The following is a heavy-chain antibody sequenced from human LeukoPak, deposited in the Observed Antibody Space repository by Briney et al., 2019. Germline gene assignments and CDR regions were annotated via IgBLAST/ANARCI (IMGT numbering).Heavy chain of an antibody. CDR1: GFTFSSI. V-gene: IGHV3-48*03. Sequence: PGGSLRLSCAASGFTFSSIERTGSAKPPGKGLEWISYISSGGSTIYYADSVKGRFTISRDNAKNSLYLQMNSLRAEDTAVYYCASQLGYWGQGTLVTVSS. D-gene: IGHD5-24*01. J-gene: IGHJ4*02. CDR3: ASQLGY. CDR2: ISSGGSTI.